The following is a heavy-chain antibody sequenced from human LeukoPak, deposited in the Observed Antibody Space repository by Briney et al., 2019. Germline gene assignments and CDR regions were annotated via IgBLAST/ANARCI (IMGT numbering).Heavy chain of an antibody. CDR3: ATGGAAYGGNSRTADWYFDL. Sequence: PSETLSLTCTVSGGSISSGDYYWSWIRQPPGRGLEWIGYIYYSGSTYYNPSLKIRVTISVDTSKNQFSLKLSSVTAPATAVYYCATGGAAYGGNSRTADWYFDLWGRGTLVTLSS. V-gene: IGHV4-30-4*08. CDR2: IYYSGST. CDR1: GGSISSGDYY. D-gene: IGHD4-23*01. J-gene: IGHJ2*01.